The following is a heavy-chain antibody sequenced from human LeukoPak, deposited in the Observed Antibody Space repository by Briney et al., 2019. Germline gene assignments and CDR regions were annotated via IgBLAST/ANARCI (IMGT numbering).Heavy chain of an antibody. J-gene: IGHJ6*02. CDR1: GYTFTNYY. CDR2: INPSGGSA. V-gene: IGHV1-46*01. Sequence: ASVKVSCKASGYTFTNYYMHWVRPAPGQGLEWMGIINPSGGSASYAQKFQGRVTMTRDTSTSTVYMELSSLRSEDTAVYYCARETCTNGVCYTWSYYYGMDVWGQGTTVTVSS. D-gene: IGHD2-8*01. CDR3: ARETCTNGVCYTWSYYYGMDV.